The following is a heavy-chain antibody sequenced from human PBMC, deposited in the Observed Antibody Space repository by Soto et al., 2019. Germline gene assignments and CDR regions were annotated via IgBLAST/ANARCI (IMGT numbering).Heavy chain of an antibody. CDR2: ISYDGSNK. CDR1: GFTFSSYG. Sequence: QVQLVESGGGVVQPGRSLRLSCAASGFTFSSYGMHWVRQAPGKGLEWVAVISYDGSNKYYADSVKGRFTISRDNSKNPLYLQRDSLRAEDTAVYYCAKEVPTVTDYGMDVWGQGSPVTVSS. D-gene: IGHD4-17*01. V-gene: IGHV3-30*18. CDR3: AKEVPTVTDYGMDV. J-gene: IGHJ6*02.